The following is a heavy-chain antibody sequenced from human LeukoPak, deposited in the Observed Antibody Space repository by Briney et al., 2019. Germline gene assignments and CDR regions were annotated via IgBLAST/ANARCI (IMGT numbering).Heavy chain of an antibody. Sequence: GASVKVSCKASGYTFTSYDINWVRQATGQGLGWMGWMNPNSGNTGYAQKFQGRVTMTRNTSISTAYMELSSLRSEDTAVYYCARITSSSEDFDYWGQGTLVTVSS. CDR3: ARITSSSEDFDY. J-gene: IGHJ4*02. CDR2: MNPNSGNT. CDR1: GYTFTSYD. D-gene: IGHD6-6*01. V-gene: IGHV1-8*01.